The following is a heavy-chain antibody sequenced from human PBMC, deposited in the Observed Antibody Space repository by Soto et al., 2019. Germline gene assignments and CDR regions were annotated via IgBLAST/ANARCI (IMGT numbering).Heavy chain of an antibody. V-gene: IGHV3-23*01. Sequence: EVQLLESGGGLVQPGGSLRLSCVASGFTFSNHAMSWVRQAPGKGLEWVSAISDGGGSTYYADSVKGRFAISRDNSKNTLFLEMNSLRAEDTAVDYGAQRPIGYGTTSFAYWGQGTPVTVSS. CDR1: GFTFSNHA. J-gene: IGHJ4*02. CDR2: ISDGGGST. D-gene: IGHD6-13*01. CDR3: AQRPIGYGTTSFAY.